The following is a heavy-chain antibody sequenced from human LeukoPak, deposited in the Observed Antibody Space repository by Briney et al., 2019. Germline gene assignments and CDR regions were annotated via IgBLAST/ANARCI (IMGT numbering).Heavy chain of an antibody. D-gene: IGHD2-15*01. CDR2: IDSNGGSR. J-gene: IGHJ6*03. Sequence: PGRSLRLSCAASVVTFDDYGMSCVREAPRKGLEGGSAIDSNGGSRRFADSVKGRFTISRDNAQNCLYLPMNSLRSEATAVYYCARGGRKSGGVDIVRKKETGYYYYMDVWGKGTTVTVSS. CDR1: VVTFDDYG. V-gene: IGHV3-20*04. CDR3: ARGGRKSGGVDIVRKKETGYYYYMDV.